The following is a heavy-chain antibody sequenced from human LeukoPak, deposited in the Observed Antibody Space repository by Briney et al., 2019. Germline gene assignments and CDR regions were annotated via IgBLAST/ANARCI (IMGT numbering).Heavy chain of an antibody. V-gene: IGHV3-74*01. J-gene: IGHJ3*02. CDR1: GFTFSSYW. Sequence: PGGSLRLSCAASGFTFSSYWVHWVRQAPGKGLVWVSPINSDGSSTSYADSVKGRFTISRDNAENTPSLQMTSLRAEDTAVYYCARVGGSNAFDIWGQGTMVIVSS. D-gene: IGHD1-26*01. CDR3: ARVGGSNAFDI. CDR2: INSDGSST.